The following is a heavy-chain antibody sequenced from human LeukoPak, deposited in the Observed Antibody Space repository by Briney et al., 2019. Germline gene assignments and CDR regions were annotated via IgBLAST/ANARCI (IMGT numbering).Heavy chain of an antibody. V-gene: IGHV4-31*03. J-gene: IGHJ4*02. D-gene: IGHD6-13*01. Sequence: PSETLSLTCTVSGGSISGGGYYWTWIRQHPGKGLEWIGYIYYSGSTNYNPSLKSRVIISVDTSKNQFSLKLSSVTAADTAVYYCARAQLYTSSWPSDYWGQGTLVTVSS. CDR2: IYYSGST. CDR1: GGSISGGGYY. CDR3: ARAQLYTSSWPSDY.